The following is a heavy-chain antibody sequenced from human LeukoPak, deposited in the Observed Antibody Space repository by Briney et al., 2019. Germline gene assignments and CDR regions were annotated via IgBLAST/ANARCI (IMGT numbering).Heavy chain of an antibody. CDR1: GYTFTSYD. CDR2: MNPNSGNT. CDR3: ARVDYGDRTSDWGD. V-gene: IGHV1-8*01. Sequence: ASVKVSCKASGYTFTSYDINWVRQATGQGLEWMGWMNPNSGNTGYAQKFQGRVTMTRNTSISTAYMELSSLRSEHTAVYYCARVDYGDRTSDWGDWGQGTLVTVSS. D-gene: IGHD4-17*01. J-gene: IGHJ4*02.